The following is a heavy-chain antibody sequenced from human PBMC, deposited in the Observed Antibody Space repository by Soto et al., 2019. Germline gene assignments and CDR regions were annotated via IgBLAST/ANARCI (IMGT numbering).Heavy chain of an antibody. Sequence: QVQLQEAGPGLVKPSGTLSLTCAVSGGSISSTKWWSWVRQPPGKGLEWIGEIYHSGSTSYNPSLKGRVAISVDNTRNHFSLRLSSVTAADTAVYYCARDDSGGWFDPWGQGTLVTVSS. CDR3: ARDDSGGWFDP. CDR1: GGSISSTKW. CDR2: IYHSGST. V-gene: IGHV4-4*02. D-gene: IGHD4-17*01. J-gene: IGHJ5*02.